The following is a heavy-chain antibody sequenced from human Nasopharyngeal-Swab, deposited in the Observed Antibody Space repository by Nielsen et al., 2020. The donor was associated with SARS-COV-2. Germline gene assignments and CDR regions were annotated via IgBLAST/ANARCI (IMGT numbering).Heavy chain of an antibody. D-gene: IGHD5-18*01. V-gene: IGHV3-7*05. CDR1: GFTFSSYW. CDR3: ARVSTAKGWIFDY. CDR2: IKQDESEK. Sequence: GGSLRLSCAASGFTFSSYWMSWVRQAPGKGLEWVANIKQDESEKYYVDSVKGRFTISRDNAKNSLYLQMNSLRAEDTAVYYCARVSTAKGWIFDYWGQGTLVTVSS. J-gene: IGHJ4*02.